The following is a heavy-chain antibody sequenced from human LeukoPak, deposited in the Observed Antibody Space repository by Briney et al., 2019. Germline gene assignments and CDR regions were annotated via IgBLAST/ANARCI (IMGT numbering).Heavy chain of an antibody. CDR2: INAGNVNT. CDR3: ARIGGAMVRGVTYYYYGMDV. J-gene: IGHJ6*04. CDR1: GYTFTSYA. D-gene: IGHD3-10*01. Sequence: RWASVKVSCKASGYTFTSYAMHWVRHAPGQRLEWMGWINAGNVNTKYSQTFQGRVTITRDTSASTAYMELSSLRSEDTAVYYCARIGGAMVRGVTYYYYGMDVWGKGTAVTVSS. V-gene: IGHV1-3*01.